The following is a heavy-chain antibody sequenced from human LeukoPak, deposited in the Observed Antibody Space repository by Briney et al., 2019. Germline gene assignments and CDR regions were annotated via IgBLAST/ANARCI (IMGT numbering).Heavy chain of an antibody. J-gene: IGHJ4*02. CDR3: ARDLVDQYYYDSSGTSDK. D-gene: IGHD3-22*01. V-gene: IGHV3-21*01. CDR1: GFTFSSYS. Sequence: GGSLRISCAASGFTFSSYSMNWVRQAPGKGLEWVSSISSSSSYIYYADSVKGRFTISRDNAKNSLYLQMNSLRAEDTAVYYCARDLVDQYYYDSSGTSDKWGQGTLVTVSS. CDR2: ISSSSSYI.